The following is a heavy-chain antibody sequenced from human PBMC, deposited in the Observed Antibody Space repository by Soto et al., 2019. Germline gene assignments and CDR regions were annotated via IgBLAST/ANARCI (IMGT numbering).Heavy chain of an antibody. CDR2: TYYRSKWYN. Sequence: SQTLSLTFAISGDSVSSTSAAWNWIRQSPSRGLEWLGRTYYRSKWYNDYAVSVKSRITINPDTSKNQFSLQLNSVTPEDTAVYYCARAPYCSGGSCYYENWFDPWGQGTLVTVTS. CDR1: GDSVSSTSAA. D-gene: IGHD2-15*01. V-gene: IGHV6-1*01. J-gene: IGHJ5*02. CDR3: ARAPYCSGGSCYYENWFDP.